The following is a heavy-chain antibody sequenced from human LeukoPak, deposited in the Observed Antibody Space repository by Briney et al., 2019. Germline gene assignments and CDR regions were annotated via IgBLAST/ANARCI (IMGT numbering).Heavy chain of an antibody. J-gene: IGHJ4*02. V-gene: IGHV3-21*01. CDR2: ISSSSSYI. Sequence: GGSLRLSCAASGFTFSSYSMNWVRQAPGKGLEWVSSISSSSSYIYYADSVKGRFTISRDNAKNSLYLQMNSLRAEDTAVHYCARGWSGDILTGYYYKPYYFDYWGQGTLVTVSS. CDR3: ARGWSGDILTGYYYKPYYFDY. CDR1: GFTFSSYS. D-gene: IGHD3-9*01.